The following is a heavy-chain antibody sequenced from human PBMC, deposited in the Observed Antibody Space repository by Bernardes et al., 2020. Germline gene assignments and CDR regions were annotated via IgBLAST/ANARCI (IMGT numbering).Heavy chain of an antibody. CDR2: ISSSSSYI. CDR3: ARAGLIAVAGYYYGMDV. Sequence: GGSLRLSCAASGFTFSSYSMNWVRQAPGKGLEWVSSISSSSSYIYYADSVKGRFTISRDNAKNSLYLQMNSLRAEDTAVYYCARAGLIAVAGYYYGMDVWGQGTTVTVSS. D-gene: IGHD6-19*01. V-gene: IGHV3-21*01. J-gene: IGHJ6*02. CDR1: GFTFSSYS.